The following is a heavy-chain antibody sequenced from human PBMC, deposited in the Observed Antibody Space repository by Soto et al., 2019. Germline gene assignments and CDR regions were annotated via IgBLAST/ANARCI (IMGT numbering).Heavy chain of an antibody. D-gene: IGHD2-15*01. CDR1: GGSFSAYY. V-gene: IGHV4-34*01. J-gene: IGHJ4*02. Sequence: QVQLQPWGAGLLKPSETLSLTCAVYGGSFSAYYWSWIRQPPGKGLEWIEEINHSGSTNYNPSLKSRVTTSVDTSKMQFSLKVRSVTAAYTAVYYCAMRHCSGGSCPMGFDYWGQGLLVTVSS. CDR3: AMRHCSGGSCPMGFDY. CDR2: INHSGST.